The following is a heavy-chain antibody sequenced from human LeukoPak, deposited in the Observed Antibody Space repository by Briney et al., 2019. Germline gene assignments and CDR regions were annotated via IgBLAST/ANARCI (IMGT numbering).Heavy chain of an antibody. CDR1: GGSISSGGYS. V-gene: IGHV4-30-4*07. CDR3: ARAPGYYYMDV. CDR2: IYYSGST. Sequence: SETLSLTCAVSGGSISSGGYSWSWIRQPPGKGLEWIGYIYYSGSTYYNPSLKSRVTISVDTSKNQFSLKLSSVTAADTAVYYCARAPGYYYMDVWGKGTTVTISS. D-gene: IGHD3-10*01. J-gene: IGHJ6*03.